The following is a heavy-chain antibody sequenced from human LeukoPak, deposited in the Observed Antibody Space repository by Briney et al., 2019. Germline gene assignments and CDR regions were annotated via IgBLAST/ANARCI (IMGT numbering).Heavy chain of an antibody. CDR2: ITGNGGIT. V-gene: IGHV3-43*02. CDR3: AIGRGFDY. J-gene: IGHJ4*02. D-gene: IGHD3-10*01. Sequence: SGGSLSLSCVASGFTFDDYVMYWVRQAPGKGLEWVSLITGNGGITSYGDSVKGRFTVSRDNSKNSLYLQMNSLRTEDSALYYCAIGRGFDYWGQGTLVTVSS. CDR1: GFTFDDYV.